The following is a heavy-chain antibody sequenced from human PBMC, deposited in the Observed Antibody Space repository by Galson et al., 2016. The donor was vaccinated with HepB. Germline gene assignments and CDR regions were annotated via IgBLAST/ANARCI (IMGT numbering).Heavy chain of an antibody. J-gene: IGHJ6*02. V-gene: IGHV3-21*01. D-gene: IGHD3-10*01. CDR2: ISGSGSYI. CDR3: ASDGGSFYFSAMDV. CDR1: GFTFGSHG. Sequence: SLRLSCAASGFTFGSHGMNWVRQAPGKGLEWVSFISGSGSYIFYADSVRGRFTTSRDNADNSLFLHMDSLRVDDTAVYYCASDGGSFYFSAMDVWGQGTTVTVSS.